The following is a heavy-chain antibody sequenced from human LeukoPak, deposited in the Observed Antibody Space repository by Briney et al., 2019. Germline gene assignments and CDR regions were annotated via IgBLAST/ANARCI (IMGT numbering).Heavy chain of an antibody. CDR1: GFTFDDYA. J-gene: IGHJ6*02. V-gene: IGHV3-30*18. CDR2: VSYDGSNK. Sequence: GGSLRLSCAASGFTFDDYAMHWVRQAPGKGLEWVAIVSYDGSNKYYADSVKGRFTISRDNSKNTLYLQMNSLGAEDTAVYYCAKDLTRRYDLWSNKYSPREDYHGMDVWGQGTTVTVSS. D-gene: IGHD3-3*01. CDR3: AKDLTRRYDLWSNKYSPREDYHGMDV.